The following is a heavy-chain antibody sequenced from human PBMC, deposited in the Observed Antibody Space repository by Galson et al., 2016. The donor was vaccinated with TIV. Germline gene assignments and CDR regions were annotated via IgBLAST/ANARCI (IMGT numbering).Heavy chain of an antibody. J-gene: IGHJ4*02. Sequence: SLRLSCAATGFSFSSYEMNWVRQAPGKGLEWVSYIIESGRTIYYADSVKGRFTISRDNAKNSLYLQMNSLRVEDTATYYCARGRGYCSPTSCYMDYWGQGPLVTVSS. V-gene: IGHV3-48*03. D-gene: IGHD2-2*02. CDR1: GFSFSSYE. CDR2: IIESGRTI. CDR3: ARGRGYCSPTSCYMDY.